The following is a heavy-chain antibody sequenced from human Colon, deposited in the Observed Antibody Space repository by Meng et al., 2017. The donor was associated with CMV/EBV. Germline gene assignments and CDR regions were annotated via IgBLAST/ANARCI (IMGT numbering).Heavy chain of an antibody. V-gene: IGHV3-21*01. D-gene: IGHD3-10*01. CDR3: ARGGVHSGNYDY. CDR1: GFTFSSSS. CDR2: ISGDSNYI. Sequence: EVQLVESGGXLVKPGESLRLSCTASGFTFSSSSMNWVRQAPGKGLEWVSSISGDSNYIFYADSVKGRFTISRDNAKNSLYLQMNTLRAEDTAVYYCARGGVHSGNYDYWGQGTLVTVSS. J-gene: IGHJ4*02.